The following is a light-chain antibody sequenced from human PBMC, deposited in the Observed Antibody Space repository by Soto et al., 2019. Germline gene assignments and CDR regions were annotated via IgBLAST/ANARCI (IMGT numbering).Light chain of an antibody. J-gene: IGKJ1*01. CDR1: QSISSSF. Sequence: EIVLTQSPGTLSLSPGERATLSCRASQSISSSFLAWYQQKPGQAPRLLIYGVSRRATGIPDRFSGSGSGTDFTLTISRLEPEDFAVYYCHQYDSSRTFGQGPKV. CDR3: HQYDSSRT. V-gene: IGKV3-20*01. CDR2: GVS.